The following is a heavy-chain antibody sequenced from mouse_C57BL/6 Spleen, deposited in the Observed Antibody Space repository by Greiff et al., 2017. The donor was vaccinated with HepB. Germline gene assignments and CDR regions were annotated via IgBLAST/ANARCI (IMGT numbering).Heavy chain of an antibody. CDR2: IIDGGSST. CDR1: GFTLGGYA. CDR3: ARPGSRDYYAMDY. V-gene: IGHV5-4*03. D-gene: IGHD1-1*01. Sequence: VLLVESGGGLVKPGGSLKPSCAASGFTLGGYAMSWVRTNPEKRLGWVATIIDGGSSTYYPDNVKGRFTISRDNAKNNLYLQMSHLKSEDTAMYYCARPGSRDYYAMDYWGQGTSVTVSS. J-gene: IGHJ4*01.